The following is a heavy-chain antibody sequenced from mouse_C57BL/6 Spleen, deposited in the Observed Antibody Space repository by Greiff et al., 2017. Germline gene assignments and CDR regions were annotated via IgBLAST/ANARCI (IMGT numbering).Heavy chain of an antibody. J-gene: IGHJ3*01. CDR1: GYAFSSYW. D-gene: IGHD1-1*01. Sequence: QVQLQQSGAELVKPGASVKISCKASGYAFSSYWMNWVKQRPGKGLEWIGQIYPGGGDTNYTGKFKGKATLTADNSSSTAYMQLSSLTSEDSAVYSCERGKGITTVLEGFAYWGQGTLVTVSA. CDR2: IYPGGGDT. CDR3: ERGKGITTVLEGFAY. V-gene: IGHV1-80*01.